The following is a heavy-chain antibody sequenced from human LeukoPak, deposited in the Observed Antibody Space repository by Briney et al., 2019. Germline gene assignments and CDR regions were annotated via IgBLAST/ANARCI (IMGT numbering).Heavy chain of an antibody. CDR3: ARDSLIVAAKEYYYGMDV. V-gene: IGHV3-23*01. CDR2: ITIGGGRT. D-gene: IGHD1-26*01. J-gene: IGHJ6*02. CDR1: GFTFSSYA. Sequence: GGSLRLSCEASGFTFSSYAMAWVRQAPGKGLEWVSSITIGGGRTYYADSVKGRFTISKDNSKNTLYLEMNSLRAEDTAVYYCARDSLIVAAKEYYYGMDVWGQGTTVTVSS.